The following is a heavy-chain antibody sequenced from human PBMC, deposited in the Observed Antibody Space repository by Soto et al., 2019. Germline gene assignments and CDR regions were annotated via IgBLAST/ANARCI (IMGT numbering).Heavy chain of an antibody. V-gene: IGHV1-69*01. D-gene: IGHD6-19*01. CDR1: GGTFSSYA. Sequence: QVQLVQSGAEVKKPGSSVKVSCKASGGTFSSYAISWVRQAPGQGLEWMGGIIPIFGKANYAQKFQGRVTITADESTSTAYMELSSLRSEDTAVYYCARDRPKYSSGWQAYGMDVWGQGTTVTVSS. CDR3: ARDRPKYSSGWQAYGMDV. J-gene: IGHJ6*02. CDR2: IIPIFGKA.